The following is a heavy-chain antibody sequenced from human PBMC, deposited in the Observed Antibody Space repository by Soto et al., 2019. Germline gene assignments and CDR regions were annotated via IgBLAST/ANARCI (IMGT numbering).Heavy chain of an antibody. D-gene: IGHD3-3*01. CDR1: GGTSTRYA. V-gene: IGHV1-69*06. J-gene: IGHJ4*02. CDR3: NRGSEYDCWSGYL. Sequence: QERLVQSGAEVRKPGSSVKVSCKVTGGTSTRYAINWVRQAPGQGLEWMGGIVPMFGTSKYAQKFQGRVTITADTSTNIAYMELRSMRSEDTAVYYCNRGSEYDCWSGYLWGQGTLVSVSS. CDR2: IVPMFGTS.